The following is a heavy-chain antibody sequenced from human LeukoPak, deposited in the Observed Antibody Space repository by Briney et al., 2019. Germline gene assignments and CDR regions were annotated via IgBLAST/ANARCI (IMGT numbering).Heavy chain of an antibody. J-gene: IGHJ4*02. CDR2: IYYSGST. CDR3: ARHFIGYSYGHFDY. CDR1: GGSISPYY. V-gene: IGHV4-59*08. Sequence: SETLSLTCTVSGGSISPYYWSWIRQPPGKGLEWIGYIYYSGSTNYNPSLKSRVTISVDTSKNQFSLRLSSLTAADTAVYYCARHFIGYSYGHFDYWGRGTLVTVSS. D-gene: IGHD3-10*01.